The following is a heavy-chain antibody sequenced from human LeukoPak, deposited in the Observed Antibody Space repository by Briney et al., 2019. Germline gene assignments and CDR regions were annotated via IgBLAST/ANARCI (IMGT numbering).Heavy chain of an antibody. J-gene: IGHJ3*02. CDR2: ISAYNGNT. CDR1: GYTFTSYG. V-gene: IGHV1-18*01. D-gene: IGHD6-19*01. CDR3: AADRGSGWPPGAFDI. Sequence: ASVKVSCKASGYTFTSYGISWVRQAPGQGLEWMGWISAYNGNTNYAQKLQGRVTMTTDTSTSTAYMELRSLRSDDTAVYYCAADRGSGWPPGAFDIWGQGTMVAVSS.